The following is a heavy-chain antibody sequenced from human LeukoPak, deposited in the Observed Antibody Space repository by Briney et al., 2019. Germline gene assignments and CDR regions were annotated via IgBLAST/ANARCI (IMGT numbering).Heavy chain of an antibody. V-gene: IGHV4-30-4*08. Sequence: SQTLSLTCTLSGGSISSGDYYCSWIRPPPEKGLEWGGYISYSGGTYYNPSLKSRVTISVDTSKTKFSLKLSSVTAADTAVYYCAREVRGYCSSTSCHDAFDIWGQGTMVTVSS. CDR1: GGSISSGDYY. J-gene: IGHJ3*02. CDR2: ISYSGGT. D-gene: IGHD2-2*01. CDR3: AREVRGYCSSTSCHDAFDI.